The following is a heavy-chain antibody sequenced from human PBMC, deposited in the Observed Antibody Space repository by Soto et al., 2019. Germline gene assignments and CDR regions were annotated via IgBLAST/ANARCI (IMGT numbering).Heavy chain of an antibody. CDR2: INPNNGGT. J-gene: IGHJ3*02. V-gene: IGHV1-2*02. CDR3: ARAKIDCSGNSCKEMDI. CDR1: LYTFTFYY. Sequence: ASVXVSFKSSLYTFTFYYMHLFLQAPGQGLEWMGWINPNNGGTNYAQKFQGRVTMTRDTSISTAYMELSRLRSDDTAVFYCARAKIDCSGNSCKEMDIWGQGTMVTV. D-gene: IGHD2-2*01.